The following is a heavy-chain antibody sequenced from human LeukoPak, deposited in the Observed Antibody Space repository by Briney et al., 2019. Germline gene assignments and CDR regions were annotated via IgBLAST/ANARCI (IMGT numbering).Heavy chain of an antibody. Sequence: SETLSLTCTVSGGSISSYYWSWIRQPPGKGLEWIGRIYTSGSTNYNPSLKSRVTMSVDTSKNQFSLKLSSVTAADTAVYYCARVRGSLHYYYYMDVWGKGTTVTVSS. J-gene: IGHJ6*03. CDR2: IYTSGST. D-gene: IGHD3-10*01. CDR1: GGSISSYY. V-gene: IGHV4-4*07. CDR3: ARVRGSLHYYYYMDV.